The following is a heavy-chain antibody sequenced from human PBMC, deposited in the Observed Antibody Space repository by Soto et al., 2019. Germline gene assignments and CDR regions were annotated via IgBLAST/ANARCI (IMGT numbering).Heavy chain of an antibody. CDR2: INHSGST. Sequence: QVQLQQWGAGRLKPSETLSLTCAVYGVSFSGYYWSWIRQPPGKGLEWIGEINHSGSTNYNPSLKSRVTISVDTSKNQFSLRLSSVTAADTAVYYCARSGGSSWYGHNWFDPWGQGTLVTVSS. V-gene: IGHV4-34*01. J-gene: IGHJ5*02. D-gene: IGHD6-13*01. CDR1: GVSFSGYY. CDR3: ARSGGSSWYGHNWFDP.